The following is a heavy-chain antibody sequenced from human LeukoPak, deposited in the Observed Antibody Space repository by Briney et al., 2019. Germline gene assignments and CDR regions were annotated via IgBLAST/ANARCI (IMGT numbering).Heavy chain of an antibody. CDR3: ARDFIQWLLPLRGAFDI. J-gene: IGHJ3*02. V-gene: IGHV3-7*01. Sequence: GGSLRLSCAASGFTFSSYWMSWVRQAPGKGLEWVANIKRDGSEKYYVDSVKGRFTISRDNAKNSLYLQMNSLRAEDTAVYYCARDFIQWLLPLRGAFDIWGQGTMVTVSS. CDR2: IKRDGSEK. CDR1: GFTFSSYW. D-gene: IGHD6-19*01.